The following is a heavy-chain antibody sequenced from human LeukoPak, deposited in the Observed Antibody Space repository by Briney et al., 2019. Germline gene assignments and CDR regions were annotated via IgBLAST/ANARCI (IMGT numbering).Heavy chain of an antibody. Sequence: PGGSLRLSCAASGFTFSSYWMHWVRQAPGKGLVWVSRINSDGSSTSYADSAKGRFTISRDNAKNTLYLQMNSLRAEDTAVYYCARVSIAARYFDYWGQGTLVTVSS. CDR3: ARVSIAARYFDY. CDR1: GFTFSSYW. J-gene: IGHJ4*02. CDR2: INSDGSST. V-gene: IGHV3-74*01. D-gene: IGHD6-6*01.